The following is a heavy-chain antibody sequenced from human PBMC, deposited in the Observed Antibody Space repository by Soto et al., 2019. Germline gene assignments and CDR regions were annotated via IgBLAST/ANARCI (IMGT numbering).Heavy chain of an antibody. CDR3: YGSRGN. Sequence: ETLSLTCAVSGGSTSRGGYSWSWIRQPPGKGLEWIGHIYDSGTANYNPSLKSRVTISVDTSKNQFSLNLSSVTAADTAMYYCYGSRGNWGQGTLVTVSS. V-gene: IGHV4-61*08. J-gene: IGHJ4*02. CDR2: IYDSGTA. D-gene: IGHD3-10*01. CDR1: GGSTSRGGYS.